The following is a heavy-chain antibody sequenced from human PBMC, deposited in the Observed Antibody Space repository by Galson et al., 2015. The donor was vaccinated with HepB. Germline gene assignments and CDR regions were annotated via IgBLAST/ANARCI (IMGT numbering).Heavy chain of an antibody. CDR1: GGSISSYY. J-gene: IGHJ4*02. V-gene: IGHV4-59*08. D-gene: IGHD6-13*01. CDR3: ARAPHYPTIAATGIRFSDY. CDR2: FSYSGDT. Sequence: ETLSLTCSVSGGSISSYYWSWIRQPPGKGPEWIGYFSYSGDTYYNPSLKSRVSISVDTSKNQFSLKLSSVTAADTAVYYCARAPHYPTIAATGIRFSDYWGQGTLVTVSS.